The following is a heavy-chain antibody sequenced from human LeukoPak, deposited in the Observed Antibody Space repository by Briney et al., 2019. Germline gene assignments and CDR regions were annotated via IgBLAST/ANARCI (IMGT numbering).Heavy chain of an antibody. CDR1: GGSISSSSYY. J-gene: IGHJ5*02. D-gene: IGHD3-22*01. Sequence: SETLSLTCTVSGGSISSSSYYWGWIRQPPGKGLEWIGSMYYSGSTYYNSSLKSRVTISVDTSKNQFSLKLSSVTAADTAVHYCARATFRYYDSSGYTPGWFDPWGQGTLVTVSS. V-gene: IGHV4-39*07. CDR3: ARATFRYYDSSGYTPGWFDP. CDR2: MYYSGST.